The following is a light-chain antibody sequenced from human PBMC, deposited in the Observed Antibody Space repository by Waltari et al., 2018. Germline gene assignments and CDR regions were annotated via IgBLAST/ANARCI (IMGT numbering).Light chain of an antibody. Sequence: QSALTQPASVSGSPGQSITISCTGTSSDVGGYNFVSWYQQHPGKAPKLMIYEVSNRPSGLSNRCSGSKSGNTASLTISGLQAEDEADYYCSSYTFTSTPVVFGGGTKVTVL. V-gene: IGLV2-14*01. CDR3: SSYTFTSTPVV. J-gene: IGLJ2*01. CDR2: EVS. CDR1: SSDVGGYNF.